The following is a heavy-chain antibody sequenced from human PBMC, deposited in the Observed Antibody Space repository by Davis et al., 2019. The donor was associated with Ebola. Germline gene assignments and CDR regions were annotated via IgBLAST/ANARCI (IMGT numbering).Heavy chain of an antibody. V-gene: IGHV3-7*01. CDR2: IENDGSKK. J-gene: IGHJ6*02. CDR3: LYGMDV. Sequence: GESLKISCAASKFTLSSYWMSWVRQAPGKGLEWVATIENDGSKKYYMDSVKGRFTISRDNAKNSLYLQMNSLRAEDTAVYYCLYGMDVWGQGTTVTVSS. CDR1: KFTLSSYW.